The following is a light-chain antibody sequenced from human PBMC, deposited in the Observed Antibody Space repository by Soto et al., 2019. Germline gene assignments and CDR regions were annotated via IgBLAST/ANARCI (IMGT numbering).Light chain of an antibody. CDR2: DNV. J-gene: IGLJ1*01. CDR3: GSWDNNLRAYV. V-gene: IGLV1-51*01. Sequence: QSVLTQQPSVSATPGQKVTISCSGSDSNLGRNYVSWYQQLPGTAPRLLIYDNVYRFSGIPDRFSAYKSGASATLGIAGLQTGDEGDYYCGSWDNNLRAYVFGTGTKVTVL. CDR1: DSNLGRNY.